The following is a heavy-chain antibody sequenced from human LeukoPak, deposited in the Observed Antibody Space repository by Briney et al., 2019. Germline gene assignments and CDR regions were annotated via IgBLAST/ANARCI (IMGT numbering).Heavy chain of an antibody. CDR3: ARSYNTVAPFDY. CDR2: IYYSGST. D-gene: IGHD4-23*01. J-gene: IGHJ4*02. V-gene: IGHV4-31*03. Sequence: SETLSLTCTVSGGSIGSGGYYWSWIRQHPGKGLEWIGYIYYSGSTNYNPSLKSRVTISVDTSKNQFSLKLSSVTAADTAVYYCARSYNTVAPFDYWGQGTLVTVSS. CDR1: GGSIGSGGYY.